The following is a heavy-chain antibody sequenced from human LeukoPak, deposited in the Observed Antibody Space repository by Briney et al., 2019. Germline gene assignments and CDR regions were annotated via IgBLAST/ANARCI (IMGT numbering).Heavy chain of an antibody. J-gene: IGHJ3*02. Sequence: PGGSLRLSCAASGFTFSSCAMHWVRQAPGKGLEYVSAISSNGGSTYYANSVKGRFTISRDNSKNTLYLQMGSLRAEDMAVYYCARERADAKQLLANAFDIWGQGTMVTVSS. CDR1: GFTFSSCA. CDR3: ARERADAKQLLANAFDI. V-gene: IGHV3-64*01. CDR2: ISSNGGST. D-gene: IGHD6-6*01.